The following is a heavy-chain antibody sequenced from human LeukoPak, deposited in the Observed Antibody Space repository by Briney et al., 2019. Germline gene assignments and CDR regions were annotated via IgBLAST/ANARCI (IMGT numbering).Heavy chain of an antibody. CDR3: AKDRQPSRPYYDFWSGYYSPGFYFDY. CDR1: GFTFSNYG. J-gene: IGHJ4*02. D-gene: IGHD3-3*01. CDR2: ISYDGSNK. Sequence: PGGSLRLSCAVSGFTFSNYGMHWVRQAPGKGLEWVAVISYDGSNKYYADSVKGRLTISRDNSKNTLYLQMNSLRAEDTAVYYCAKDRQPSRPYYDFWSGYYSPGFYFDYWGQGTLVTVSS. V-gene: IGHV3-30*18.